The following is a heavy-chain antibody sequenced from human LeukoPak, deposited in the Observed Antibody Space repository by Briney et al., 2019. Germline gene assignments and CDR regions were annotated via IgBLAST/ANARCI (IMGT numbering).Heavy chain of an antibody. Sequence: ASVKVSCKVSGYTLTELSMHWVRQAPGKGLEWMGGFDPEDGETIYAQKFQGGVTMTEDTSTDTAYMELSSLRSEDTAVYYCATAYCSSTSCYRDAFDIWGQGTMVTVSS. CDR1: GYTLTELS. CDR3: ATAYCSSTSCYRDAFDI. D-gene: IGHD2-2*01. J-gene: IGHJ3*02. CDR2: FDPEDGET. V-gene: IGHV1-24*01.